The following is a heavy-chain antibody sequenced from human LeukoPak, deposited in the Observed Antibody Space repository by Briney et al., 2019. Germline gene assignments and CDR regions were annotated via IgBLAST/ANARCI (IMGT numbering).Heavy chain of an antibody. V-gene: IGHV4-39*02. CDR3: AREANEYNWNVRAKYYFDY. Sequence: SETLSLTCTVSGGSISSSSYYWGWIRQPPGKGLEWIGSIYYSGSTYYNPSLKSRVTISVDTSKNQFSLKLSSVTAADTAVYYCAREANEYNWNVRAKYYFDYWGQGTLVTVSS. J-gene: IGHJ4*02. D-gene: IGHD1-20*01. CDR2: IYYSGST. CDR1: GGSISSSSYY.